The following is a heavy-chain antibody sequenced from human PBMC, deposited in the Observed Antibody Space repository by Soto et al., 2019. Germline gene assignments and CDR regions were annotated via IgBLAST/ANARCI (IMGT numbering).Heavy chain of an antibody. CDR2: ISGDSRYT. CDR3: ARIKLVDFFFINVDVYDMDV. J-gene: IGHJ6*02. CDR1: GFTLSNYA. V-gene: IGHV3-48*02. Sequence: EVQMVESGGGLVQPGGSLRLSCAASGFTLSNYAVNWVRQAPGKGLEWVSYISGDSRYTYYGGSVKGRFTISRDNAGNSVYLQMNSLRDEDTAVYYCARIKLVDFFFINVDVYDMDVWGLGTPVIVSS. D-gene: IGHD2-15*01.